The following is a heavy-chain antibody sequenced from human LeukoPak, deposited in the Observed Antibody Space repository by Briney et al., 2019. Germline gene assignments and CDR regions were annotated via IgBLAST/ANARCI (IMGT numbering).Heavy chain of an antibody. CDR2: IKQDGSEK. D-gene: IGHD6-19*01. J-gene: IGHJ4*02. Sequence: GGSLRLSCAASGFTFSSYWMSWVRQAPGKGLEWVANIKQDGSEKYYLDSVKGRFTISRHNAKNSLYLQMNSLRVEDTAVYYCARDTNRYSSGVGYFDYWGQGTLVTVSS. V-gene: IGHV3-7*03. CDR3: ARDTNRYSSGVGYFDY. CDR1: GFTFSSYW.